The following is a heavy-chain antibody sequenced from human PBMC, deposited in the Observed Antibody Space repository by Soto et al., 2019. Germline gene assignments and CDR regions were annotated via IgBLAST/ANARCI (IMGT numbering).Heavy chain of an antibody. CDR3: AKLPYGDCGNFDY. D-gene: IGHD4-17*01. J-gene: IGHJ4*02. CDR1: GFTFSSYA. V-gene: IGHV3-23*01. CDR2: ISDSGGTT. Sequence: EVQLLESGGGLVQPGGSLRLSCAASGFTFSSYAMSWVRQAPGEGLEWVSAISDSGGTTYYADSVKGRFTISRDNSKNTLYLQMNNLRAEDTAVSSCAKLPYGDCGNFDYWGQGTLVTVSS.